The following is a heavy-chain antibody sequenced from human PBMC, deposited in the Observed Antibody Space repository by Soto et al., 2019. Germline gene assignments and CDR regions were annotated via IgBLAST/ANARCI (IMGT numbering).Heavy chain of an antibody. CDR3: ARHSGSYYIYYYYMEV. V-gene: IGHV5-51*01. CDR1: GYSFTSYW. CDR2: IYPGDSDT. J-gene: IGHJ6*03. Sequence: PGESLKRSCTGSGYSFTSYWIVCVLQVPGKGLEWMGTIYPGDSDTRYSPSFQGQVTISADKSISTAYLQWSSLKASDTAMYYCARHSGSYYIYYYYMEVWGKGTTVTVSS. D-gene: IGHD3-10*01.